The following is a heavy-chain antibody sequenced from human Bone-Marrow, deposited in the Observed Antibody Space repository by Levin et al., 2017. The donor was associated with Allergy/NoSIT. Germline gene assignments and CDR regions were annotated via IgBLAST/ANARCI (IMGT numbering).Heavy chain of an antibody. Sequence: PGGSLRLSCVVSGFTFSSYAMSWVRQAPGKGLEWVSSIGGSAGTTYYADSVKGRFTISRDNSKNTLYLQMKSLKVEDTAVYYCVRGWIAPDYWGQGTLVTVSS. CDR2: IGGSAGTT. CDR1: GFTFSSYA. D-gene: IGHD2-21*01. CDR3: VRGWIAPDY. V-gene: IGHV3-23*01. J-gene: IGHJ4*02.